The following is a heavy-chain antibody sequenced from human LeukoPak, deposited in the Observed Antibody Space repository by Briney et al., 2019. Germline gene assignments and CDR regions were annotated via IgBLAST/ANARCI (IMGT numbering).Heavy chain of an antibody. J-gene: IGHJ4*02. CDR2: INTNTGNP. V-gene: IGHV7-4-1*02. Sequence: ASVKVSCKASGYTFTSYAMNWVRQAPGQGLEWMGWINTNTGNPTYAQGFTGRFVFSLDTSVSTAYLQISSLKAEDTAVYYCARDGHSSSWYAGYYFDYWGQGTLVTVSS. CDR3: ARDGHSSSWYAGYYFDY. D-gene: IGHD6-13*01. CDR1: GYTFTSYA.